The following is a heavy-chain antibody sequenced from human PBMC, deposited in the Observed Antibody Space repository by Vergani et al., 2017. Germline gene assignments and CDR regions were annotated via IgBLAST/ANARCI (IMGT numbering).Heavy chain of an antibody. D-gene: IGHD4-11*01. CDR3: SRVNTETNGHLYYYYYMDV. J-gene: IGHJ6*03. Sequence: QVQLQQWGGGLLKPSETLSLTCVVNGRSFTSYHWTWIRQSPGEGLEWVGDIYHTGRPDYNPSLKSRLTMSVDKSRNQFSLTLNSVTATDTAIYFCSRVNTETNGHLYYYYYMDVWGQGTAVTVS. CDR1: GRSFTSYH. V-gene: IGHV4-34*01. CDR2: IYHTGRP.